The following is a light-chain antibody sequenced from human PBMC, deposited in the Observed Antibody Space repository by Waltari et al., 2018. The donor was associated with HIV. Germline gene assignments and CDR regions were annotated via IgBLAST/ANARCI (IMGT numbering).Light chain of an antibody. CDR2: GGS. Sequence: IQMTQSQSALSASVGDTVTITCRASQKINRYLNWYQKKVGEPPKLLVYGGSSLQRGVPARFRGSGSGSEYILTISNLQSDDFATYFCQQSYGAPFTFGPGSTL. J-gene: IGKJ3*01. CDR3: QQSYGAPFT. V-gene: IGKV1-39*01. CDR1: QKINRY.